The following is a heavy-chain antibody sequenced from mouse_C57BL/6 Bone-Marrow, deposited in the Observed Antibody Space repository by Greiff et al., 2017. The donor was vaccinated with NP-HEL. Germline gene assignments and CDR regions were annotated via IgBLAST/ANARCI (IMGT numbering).Heavy chain of an antibody. V-gene: IGHV5-2*01. CDR1: EYEFPSHD. Sequence: DVMLVESGGGLVQPGESLKLSCESNEYEFPSHDMSWVRKTPEKRLELVAAINSDGGSTYYPDTMERRFIISRDNTKKTLYLQMSSLSSEDTALYDCARHYDYSAWFAYWGQGTLVTVSA. CDR2: INSDGGST. CDR3: ARHYDYSAWFAY. J-gene: IGHJ3*01. D-gene: IGHD2-4*01.